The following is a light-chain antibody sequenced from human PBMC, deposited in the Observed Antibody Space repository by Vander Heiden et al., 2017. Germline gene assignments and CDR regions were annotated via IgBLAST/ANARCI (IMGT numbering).Light chain of an antibody. V-gene: IGKV1-39*01. J-gene: IGKJ4*01. CDR1: QSISSY. CDR2: AAS. Sequence: DIQMTKSPSSLSASVGDRVTITCRASQSISSYLNWYQQKPGKAPKLLIYAASSLQSGVPSRFSGSGSGTDFTLTISSLQPEDFATYYCQQSYSRGLTFGGGTKVEIK. CDR3: QQSYSRGLT.